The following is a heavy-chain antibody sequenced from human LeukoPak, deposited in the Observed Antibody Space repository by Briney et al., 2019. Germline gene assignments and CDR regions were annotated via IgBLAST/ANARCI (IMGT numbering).Heavy chain of an antibody. CDR3: ARGGVYNFDY. CDR1: GGSISSSSYY. J-gene: IGHJ4*02. D-gene: IGHD6-13*01. CDR2: IYYSGST. Sequence: LETLSLTCTVSGGSISSSSYYWGWIRQPPGKGLEWIGSIYYSGSTYYNPSLKSRVTISVDTSKNQFSLKLSSVTAADTAVYYCARGGVYNFDYWGQGTLVTVSS. V-gene: IGHV4-39*07.